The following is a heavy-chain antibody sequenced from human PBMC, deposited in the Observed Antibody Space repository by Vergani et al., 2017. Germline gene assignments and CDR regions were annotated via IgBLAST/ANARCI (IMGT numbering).Heavy chain of an antibody. J-gene: IGHJ4*02. Sequence: EVQLVESGGGLVQPGGSLRLSCTASGFAVNSNYMSWVRQAPGRWLEWVSVIYLGGTTFYADSVEGRFTISRDDSKNTLYLQMDSLRTEDTAVYYCARDPENYGSGSPRLNFWGQGTLVIVSS. CDR1: GFAVNSNY. D-gene: IGHD3-10*01. V-gene: IGHV3-66*02. CDR3: ARDPENYGSGSPRLNF. CDR2: IYLGGTT.